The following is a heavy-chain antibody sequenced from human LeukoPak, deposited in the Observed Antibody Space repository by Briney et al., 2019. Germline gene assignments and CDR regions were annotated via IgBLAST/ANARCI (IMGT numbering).Heavy chain of an antibody. J-gene: IGHJ4*02. D-gene: IGHD6-13*01. CDR1: GGSISSGDYY. V-gene: IGHV4-39*01. Sequence: SETLSLTCTVSGGSISSGDYYWGWIRQPPGKGLEWIGSIHGSGSTYYNPSLKSQVTISVDTSKIQFSLRLSSVTAADTAVYYCARRNPIAAAGTPMYWGQGTLVTVSS. CDR2: IHGSGST. CDR3: ARRNPIAAAGTPMY.